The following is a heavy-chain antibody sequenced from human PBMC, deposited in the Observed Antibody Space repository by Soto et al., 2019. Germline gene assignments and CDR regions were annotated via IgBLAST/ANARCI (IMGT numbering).Heavy chain of an antibody. CDR2: IWYDGSNK. Sequence: GGSLRLSCAASGFTFSSYGMHWVRQAPGKGLEWVAVIWYDGSNKYYADSVKGRFTISRDNSKNTLYLQMNSLRAEDTAVYYCARDLYSSSYYFDYWGQGTLVTVSS. CDR3: ARDLYSSSYYFDY. J-gene: IGHJ4*02. V-gene: IGHV3-33*01. CDR1: GFTFSSYG. D-gene: IGHD6-6*01.